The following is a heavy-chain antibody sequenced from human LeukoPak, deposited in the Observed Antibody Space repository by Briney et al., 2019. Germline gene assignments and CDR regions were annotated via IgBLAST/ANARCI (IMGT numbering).Heavy chain of an antibody. CDR2: ISGDGGST. V-gene: IGHV3-43*02. Sequence: RPGGSLRLSCAAPGFSFDDYAIHWVRQAPGKGLEWVSLISGDGGSTFYADSVKGRFTISRDNSKNSLYLRMSSLRSEDTALYYCARESDSSGWYDSWGQGTLVTVSS. J-gene: IGHJ5*01. CDR3: ARESDSSGWYDS. CDR1: GFSFDDYA. D-gene: IGHD3-22*01.